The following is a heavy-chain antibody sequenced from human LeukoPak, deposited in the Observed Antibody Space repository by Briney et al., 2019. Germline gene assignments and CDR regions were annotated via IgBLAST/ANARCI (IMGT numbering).Heavy chain of an antibody. D-gene: IGHD2-8*01. CDR3: ARDCTKQCLPPGWFDP. Sequence: GGSLRLSCAASGFTFSNYWMHWVRQAPGKGLEWVSYISSSSSTIYYADSVKGRFTISRDNAKNSLYLQMNSLRAEDTAVYYCARDCTKQCLPPGWFDPWGQGTLVTVSS. J-gene: IGHJ5*02. CDR1: GFTFSNYW. CDR2: ISSSSSTI. V-gene: IGHV3-48*01.